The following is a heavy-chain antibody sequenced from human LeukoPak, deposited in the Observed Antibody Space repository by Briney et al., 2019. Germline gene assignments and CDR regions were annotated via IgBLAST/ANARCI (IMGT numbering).Heavy chain of an antibody. V-gene: IGHV4-34*01. CDR2: INHSGST. J-gene: IGHJ4*02. Sequence: SETLSLTCAVYGGSFSGYYWSWIRQSPGKGLEWIGEINHSGSTNYNPSLKSRVTISVDTSKNQFSLKLSSVTAADTAVYYCARVLRVVVPAAMSPPYYFDYWGQGTLVTVSS. CDR3: ARVLRVVVPAAMSPPYYFDY. D-gene: IGHD2-2*01. CDR1: GGSFSGYY.